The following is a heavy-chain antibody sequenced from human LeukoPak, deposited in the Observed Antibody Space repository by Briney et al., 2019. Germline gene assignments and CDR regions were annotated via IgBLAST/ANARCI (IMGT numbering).Heavy chain of an antibody. CDR3: AHRTQWDLSHFDF. V-gene: IGHV2-5*02. D-gene: IGHD1-26*01. Sequence: SGPTLVNPTQTLTLTCTFSGFSVRTPGVGVGWIRQPPGKALEWLAVIYWDDTKHYSPSLKSRLAVTKDTSGNQVVLTLTNVDPVDTATYYCAHRTQWDLSHFDFWGQGTLVTVSS. CDR1: GFSVRTPGVG. J-gene: IGHJ4*02. CDR2: IYWDDTK.